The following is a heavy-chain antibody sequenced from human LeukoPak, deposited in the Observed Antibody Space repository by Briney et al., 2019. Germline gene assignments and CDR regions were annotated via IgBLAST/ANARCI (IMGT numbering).Heavy chain of an antibody. V-gene: IGHV1-2*02. CDR3: AREGVIGDGYNFFDY. D-gene: IGHD5-24*01. CDR2: INPHSGGT. CDR1: GYTFIGYY. Sequence: APVKVSCTPSGYTFIGYYMHGVRQAPGQGLEWMGWINPHSGGTNSEQNFQGRVTMSRDTSISTVYMELSRLRSDDTALYYCAREGVIGDGYNFFDYWGQGTVIIVSS. J-gene: IGHJ4*02.